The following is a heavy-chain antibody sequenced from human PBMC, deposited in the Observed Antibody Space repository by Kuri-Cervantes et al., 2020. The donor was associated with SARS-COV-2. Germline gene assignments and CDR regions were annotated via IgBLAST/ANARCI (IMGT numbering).Heavy chain of an antibody. CDR2: ISSSSSYI. D-gene: IGHD6-13*01. V-gene: IGHV3-21*04. CDR1: GFTFSSYS. CDR3: AKELNEGYSSSWYFDY. J-gene: IGHJ4*02. Sequence: GESLKISCAASGFTFSSYSMNWVRQAPGKGLEWVSSISSSSSYIYYADSVKGRFTISRDNSKNTLYLQMNSPRAEDTAVYYCAKELNEGYSSSWYFDYRGQGTLVTVSS.